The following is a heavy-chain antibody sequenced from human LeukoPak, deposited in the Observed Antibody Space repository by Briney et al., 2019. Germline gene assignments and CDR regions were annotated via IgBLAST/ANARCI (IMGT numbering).Heavy chain of an antibody. J-gene: IGHJ4*02. CDR1: GFTFSSFV. CDR2: ISYDGSNK. D-gene: IGHD6-13*01. V-gene: IGHV3-30*18. CDR3: AKLGQLAQ. Sequence: GGSLRLSCEASGFTFSSFVMHWVHQAPGKGLEWVAVISYDGSNKYYADSVKGRFTISRDNSKNTLYLQMNSLRAEDTAVYYCAKLGQLAQWGQGTLVTVSS.